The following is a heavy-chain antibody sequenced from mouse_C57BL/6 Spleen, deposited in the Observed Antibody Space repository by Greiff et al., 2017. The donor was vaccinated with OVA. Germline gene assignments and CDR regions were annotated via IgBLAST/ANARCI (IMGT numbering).Heavy chain of an antibody. J-gene: IGHJ4*01. CDR2: IYPGSGNT. CDR1: GYTFTDYY. CDR3: ARYPDYYGSGMDY. V-gene: IGHV1-76*01. Sequence: VQRVESGAELVRPGASVKLSCKASGYTFTDYYINWVKQRPGQGLEWIARIYPGSGNTYYNEKFKGKATLTAEKSSSTAYMQLSSLTSEDSAVYFCARYPDYYGSGMDYWGQGTSVTVSS. D-gene: IGHD1-1*01.